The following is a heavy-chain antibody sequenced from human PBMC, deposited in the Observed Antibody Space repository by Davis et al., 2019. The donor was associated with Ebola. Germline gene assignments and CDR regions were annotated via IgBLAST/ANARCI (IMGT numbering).Heavy chain of an antibody. CDR2: ISWDGGST. Sequence: GGSLRLSCAASGFTSDDYTMHWVRQAPGKGLEWVSLISWDGGSTYYADSVKGRFTIFRDNSKNSLYLQMNSLRTEDTALYYCAKDGYCSGGSCYPNVYYFDYWGQGTLVTVSS. V-gene: IGHV3-43*01. D-gene: IGHD2-15*01. CDR3: AKDGYCSGGSCYPNVYYFDY. J-gene: IGHJ4*02. CDR1: GFTSDDYT.